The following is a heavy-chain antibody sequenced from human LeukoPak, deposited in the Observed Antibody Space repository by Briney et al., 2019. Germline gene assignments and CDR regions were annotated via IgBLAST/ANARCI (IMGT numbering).Heavy chain of an antibody. V-gene: IGHV3-20*04. Sequence: PGGSLRLSCAASGFTFDDYGMSWVRQAPGKGLEWVSGINWNGGSTGYADSVKGRFTISRDNAKNSLYLQMNSLRAEDTALYYCARATHHYESSGYDYWGQGTLVTVSS. CDR1: GFTFDDYG. D-gene: IGHD3-22*01. CDR3: ARATHHYESSGYDY. CDR2: INWNGGST. J-gene: IGHJ4*02.